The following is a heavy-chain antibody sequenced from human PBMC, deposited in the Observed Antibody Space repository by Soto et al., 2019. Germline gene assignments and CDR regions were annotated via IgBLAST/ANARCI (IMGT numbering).Heavy chain of an antibody. Sequence: QVQLVQSGGGAVLPGKSLRLSCAASGFPFSWAGMHWLRQTPGKGLEWVAVVSGDGRDIDYAESVRGRFSISRDNPKSTLYLQMNNLGVEDTAIYYCARGLNKAAGGAFDVWGQGTQVIVSS. V-gene: IGHV3-33*01. CDR1: GFPFSWAG. CDR3: ARGLNKAAGGAFDV. CDR2: VSGDGRDI. D-gene: IGHD3-16*01. J-gene: IGHJ3*01.